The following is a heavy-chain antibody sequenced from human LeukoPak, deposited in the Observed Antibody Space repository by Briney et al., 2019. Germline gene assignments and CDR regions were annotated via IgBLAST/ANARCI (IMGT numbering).Heavy chain of an antibody. CDR1: GYNFASHT. J-gene: IGHJ3*02. Sequence: GASVKVSCKASGYNFASHTIHWVRQAPGQSLEWMGWINAGNGNTKYSQKFQGRVTTSRDTSASTAYMELSSLRSEDTAVFYCARDRQYYVSGGKDGFDIWGQGTMVTVSS. CDR2: INAGNGNT. V-gene: IGHV1-3*01. D-gene: IGHD3-10*01. CDR3: ARDRQYYVSGGKDGFDI.